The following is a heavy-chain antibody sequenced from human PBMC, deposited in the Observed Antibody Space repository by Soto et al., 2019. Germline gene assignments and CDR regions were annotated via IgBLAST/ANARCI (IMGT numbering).Heavy chain of an antibody. J-gene: IGHJ6*02. Sequence: ASVKVSCKASGYTFTGYYMHWVRQAPGQGLEWMGWINPNSGGTNYAQKFQGRVTMTRDTSISTAYMELSRLRSEDTAVYYCARDRAYYDFWGFSRPDSGMDVWGQGTTVTVSS. CDR3: ARDRAYYDFWGFSRPDSGMDV. CDR1: GYTFTGYY. CDR2: INPNSGGT. V-gene: IGHV1-2*02. D-gene: IGHD3-3*01.